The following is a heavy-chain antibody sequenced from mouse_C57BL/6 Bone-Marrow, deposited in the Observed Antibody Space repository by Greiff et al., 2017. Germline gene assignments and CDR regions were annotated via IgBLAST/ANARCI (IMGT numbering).Heavy chain of an antibody. Sequence: LVESGAELVKPGASVKLSCKASGYTFTEYTIHWVKQRSGQGLEWIGWFYPGSGSIKYNEKFKDKATLTADKSSSTVYMELSRLTSEDSAVYFCARHEDDGYYVGAMDYWGQGTSVTVSS. CDR3: ARHEDDGYYVGAMDY. CDR1: GYTFTEYT. D-gene: IGHD2-3*01. CDR2: FYPGSGSI. V-gene: IGHV1-62-2*01. J-gene: IGHJ4*01.